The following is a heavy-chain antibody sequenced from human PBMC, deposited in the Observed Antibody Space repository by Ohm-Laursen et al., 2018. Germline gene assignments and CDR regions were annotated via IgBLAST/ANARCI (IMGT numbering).Heavy chain of an antibody. CDR3: ARDSSGSGGDSDY. V-gene: IGHV3-7*03. CDR1: GFTFSSHW. CDR2: IKQDGSEK. J-gene: IGHJ4*02. Sequence: SLRLSCAAPGFTFSSHWMTWVRQAPGKGLEWVANIKQDGSEKYYVDSVKGRFTISRDNAKNSLYLQMNSLRAEDTAVYYCARDSSGSGGDSDYWGQGTLVTVSS. D-gene: IGHD3-10*01.